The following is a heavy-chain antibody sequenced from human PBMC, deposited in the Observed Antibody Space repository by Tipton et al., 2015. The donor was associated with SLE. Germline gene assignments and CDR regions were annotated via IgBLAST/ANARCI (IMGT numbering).Heavy chain of an antibody. Sequence: LSLTCAASGFTFSSYEMSWVRQAPGKGLEWVSYISGSGGSIQHADSVKGRFIISRDNAKNSLYLQMNGLRAEDTAVYYCARVVRDLIASTYYIDVWGKGSTVTVSS. CDR3: ARVVRDLIASTYYIDV. CDR2: ISGSGGSI. D-gene: IGHD2-21*01. V-gene: IGHV3-48*03. CDR1: GFTFSSYE. J-gene: IGHJ6*03.